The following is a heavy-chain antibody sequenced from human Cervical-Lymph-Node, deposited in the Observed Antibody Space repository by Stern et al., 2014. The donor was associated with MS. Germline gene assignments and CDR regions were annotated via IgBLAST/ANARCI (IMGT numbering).Heavy chain of an antibody. V-gene: IGHV3-48*02. Sequence: VQLVESGGRLIQLGGSLRLSCAASGFTFSSYSMNWVRQAPGKGLEWISYITSSSSTTYYADSVKGRFTISRDNAKNSLYLQMNSLRDEDTAVYYCAREWQQQVNWFDPWGQGTLVTVSS. CDR2: ITSSSSTT. CDR3: AREWQQQVNWFDP. CDR1: GFTFSSYS. J-gene: IGHJ5*02. D-gene: IGHD6-13*01.